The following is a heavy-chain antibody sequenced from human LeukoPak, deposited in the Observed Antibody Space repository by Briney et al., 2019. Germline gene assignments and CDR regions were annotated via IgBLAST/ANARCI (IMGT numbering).Heavy chain of an antibody. CDR2: IYHSGST. D-gene: IGHD3-3*01. V-gene: IGHV4-38-2*01. CDR3: ARHIGYYDFWSGHTFYYFDY. CDR1: GYSISSGYY. J-gene: IGHJ4*02. Sequence: SETLSLTCAVSGYSISSGYYWGWIRQPPGKGLEWIGSIYHSGSTYYNPSLKSRVTISVDTSKNQFSLKLSSVTAADMAVYYCARHIGYYDFWSGHTFYYFDYWGQGTLVTVSS.